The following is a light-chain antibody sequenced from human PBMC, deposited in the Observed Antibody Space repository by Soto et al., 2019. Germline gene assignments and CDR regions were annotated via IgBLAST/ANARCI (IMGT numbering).Light chain of an antibody. V-gene: IGKV3-20*01. CDR2: GAS. J-gene: IGKJ1*01. CDR3: QQYGSAPPWT. Sequence: EIVLTRSPGTLSLYPGERATLSCRASQSVSSSYLAWYQQKTGQAPRLLIYGASSRATGIPDSFSGSGSGTDFTHTISRLEPEDFAVYYCQQYGSAPPWTFGQGTKVEIK. CDR1: QSVSSSY.